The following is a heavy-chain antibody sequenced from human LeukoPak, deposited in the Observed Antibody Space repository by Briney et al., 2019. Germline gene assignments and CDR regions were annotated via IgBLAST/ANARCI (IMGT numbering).Heavy chain of an antibody. CDR3: ARDPPDGVDTDGAPSLGTNY. CDR1: EFTFTNYA. Sequence: GGSLRLSCAASEFTFTNYALSWVRQAPGKGLEWVSSISSSSSYIYYADSVKGRFTISRDNAKNSLYLQMNSLRAEDTAVYYCARDPPDGVDTDGAPSLGTNYWGQGTLVTVSS. D-gene: IGHD5-18*01. J-gene: IGHJ4*02. V-gene: IGHV3-21*01. CDR2: ISSSSSYI.